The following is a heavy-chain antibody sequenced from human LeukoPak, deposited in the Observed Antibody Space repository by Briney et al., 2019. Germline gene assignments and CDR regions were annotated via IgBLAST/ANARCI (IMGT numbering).Heavy chain of an antibody. V-gene: IGHV3-72*01. J-gene: IGHJ2*01. D-gene: IGHD2-15*01. Sequence: GGSLRPSCAGSGFTFSHYYIDWVRQAPGKGLEWVARIRNKANSYSIEYAASVKGRFTISRDDSKKSVYLQMNSLKSEDTADYYCVRVVLGSSKFFDLWGRGTLVTVSS. CDR2: IRNKANSYSI. CDR1: GFTFSHYY. CDR3: VRVVLGSSKFFDL.